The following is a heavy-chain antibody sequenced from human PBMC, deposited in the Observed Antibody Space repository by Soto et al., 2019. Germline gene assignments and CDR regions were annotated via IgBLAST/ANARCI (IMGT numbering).Heavy chain of an antibody. D-gene: IGHD5-18*01. V-gene: IGHV3-21*01. CDR1: GFTFSSYS. J-gene: IGHJ4*02. Sequence: PGGSLRLSCAASGFTFSSYSMNWVRQAPGKGLEWVSSNSSSSSYIYYADSVKGRFTISRDNAKNSLYLQMNSLRAEDTAVYYCARDQPGYSYGYGLGYWGQGTLVTVSS. CDR2: NSSSSSYI. CDR3: ARDQPGYSYGYGLGY.